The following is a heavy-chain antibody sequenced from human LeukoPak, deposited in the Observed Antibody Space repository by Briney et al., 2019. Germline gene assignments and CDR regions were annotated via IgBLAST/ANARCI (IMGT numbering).Heavy chain of an antibody. CDR2: INHSGST. D-gene: IGHD5-18*01. Sequence: PSETLSLTCAVYGGSFSGYYWSWIRQPPGKGLEWIGEINHSGSTNYNPSLKSRVTISVDTSKNQFSLKLSSVTAADTAVYYCTRSGGSRYGYRALELPPTPVDWGQGTLVTVSS. CDR1: GGSFSGYY. CDR3: TRSGGSRYGYRALELPPTPVD. J-gene: IGHJ4*02. V-gene: IGHV4-34*01.